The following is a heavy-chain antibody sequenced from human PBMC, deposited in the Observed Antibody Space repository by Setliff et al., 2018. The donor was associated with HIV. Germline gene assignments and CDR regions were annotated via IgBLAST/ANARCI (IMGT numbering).Heavy chain of an antibody. CDR2: IIPIFGTA. V-gene: IGHV1-69*05. CDR1: GYTFSEYA. J-gene: IGHJ4*02. Sequence: SVKVSCKASGYTFSEYAIHWVRQAPGQRLEWMGGIIPIFGTANYAQKFQGRVTITTDESTSTAYMELSSLRSEDTAVYYCARGMAVAGDSPDYWGQGTLVTVSS. D-gene: IGHD2-15*01. CDR3: ARGMAVAGDSPDY.